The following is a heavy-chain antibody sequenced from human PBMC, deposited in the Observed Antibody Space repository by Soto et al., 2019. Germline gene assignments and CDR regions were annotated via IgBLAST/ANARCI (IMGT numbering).Heavy chain of an antibody. CDR2: IYYSGST. CDR3: ARVPALEGSGWGVFDY. V-gene: IGHV4-59*01. D-gene: IGHD6-19*01. CDR1: GASISSYY. J-gene: IGHJ4*02. Sequence: TSETLSLTCTVSGASISSYYWSWIRQPPGKGLEWIGYIYYSGSTNYNPSLKSRVTISVDTSKNQFSLKLSSVTAADTAVYYCARVPALEGSGWGVFDYWGQGTLVTVSS.